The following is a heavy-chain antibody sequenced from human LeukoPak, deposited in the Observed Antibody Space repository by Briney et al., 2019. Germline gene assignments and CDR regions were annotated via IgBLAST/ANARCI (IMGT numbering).Heavy chain of an antibody. J-gene: IGHJ4*02. CDR2: ISAYNGNT. CDR3: ARRSEKGFDY. V-gene: IGHV1-18*01. CDR1: GGTFSSYA. Sequence: AASVKVSCKASGGTFSSYAISWVRQAPGQGLEWMGWISAYNGNTNYAQKLQGRVTMTTDTSTSTAYMELRSLRSDDTAVYYCARRSEKGFDYWGQGTLVTVSS.